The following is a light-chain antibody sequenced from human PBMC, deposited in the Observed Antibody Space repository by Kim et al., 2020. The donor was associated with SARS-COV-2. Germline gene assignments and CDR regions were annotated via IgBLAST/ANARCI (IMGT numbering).Light chain of an antibody. V-gene: IGLV2-23*02. CDR1: STDVGSYSL. CDR3: CSYAGGGTWV. CDR2: EVR. Sequence: SFTISCTGTSTDVGSYSLVSLYQQHPGKAPHLLIYEVRKRPSGVSNRFSGSRSGSTASLTISGLQAADEADYYCCSYAGGGTWVFGGGTQLTVL. J-gene: IGLJ3*02.